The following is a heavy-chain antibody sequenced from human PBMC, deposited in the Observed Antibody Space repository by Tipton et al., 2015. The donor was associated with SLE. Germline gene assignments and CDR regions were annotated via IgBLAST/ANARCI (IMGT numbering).Heavy chain of an antibody. CDR3: AREEGSMITFGGVIVGGHFDY. CDR1: GFTFSSYE. D-gene: IGHD3-16*02. Sequence: SLRLSCAASGFTFSSYEMNWVRQAPGKGLEWVSYISSSGSTIYYAGSVKGRFTISRDNAKNSLYLQMNSLRAEDTAVYYCAREEGSMITFGGVIVGGHFDYWGQGTLVTVSS. CDR2: ISSSGSTI. J-gene: IGHJ4*02. V-gene: IGHV3-48*03.